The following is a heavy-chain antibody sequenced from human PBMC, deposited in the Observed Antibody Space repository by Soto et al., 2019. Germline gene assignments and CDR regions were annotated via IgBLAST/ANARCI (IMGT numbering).Heavy chain of an antibody. J-gene: IGHJ4*02. CDR1: GFTFSSYG. Sequence: GGSLRLSCVASGFTFSSYGMHWVRQAPGKGLGWLAVIWYDGSIKYYADSVKGRFTISRDDSKNTLYLQMDSLRVEDSAIYYCPRAFSPGVAGRLFDFWGLGTPVTVSS. CDR3: PRAFSPGVAGRLFDF. D-gene: IGHD6-19*01. CDR2: IWYDGSIK. V-gene: IGHV3-33*08.